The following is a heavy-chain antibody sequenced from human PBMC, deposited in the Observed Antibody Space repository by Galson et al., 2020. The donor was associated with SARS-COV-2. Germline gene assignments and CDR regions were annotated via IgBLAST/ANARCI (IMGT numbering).Heavy chain of an antibody. CDR1: GGSISVYY. D-gene: IGHD2-2*01. CDR3: ARGPYQLLPFDS. CDR2: LYNSDST. V-gene: IGHV4-59*12. J-gene: IGHJ4*02. Sequence: SETLSLTCTVSGGSISVYYWSWIRQPPGKELEWLGYLYNSDSTNYNPSVKSRVTISVDTSKNQFSLKLTSVTAADTAVYYCARGPYQLLPFDSWSQGIPVTVSS.